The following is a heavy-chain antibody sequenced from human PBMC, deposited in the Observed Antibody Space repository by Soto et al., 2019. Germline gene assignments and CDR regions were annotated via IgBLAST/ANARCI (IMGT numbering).Heavy chain of an antibody. CDR2: INSDGSST. CDR1: GFTFSSYW. J-gene: IGHJ4*02. Sequence: EVQLVESGGGLVQPGGSLRLSCAASGFTFSSYWMHWVRQAPGKGLVWVSRINSDGSSTSYADSVKGRFTISRDNAKNALYRQMNSLRAEDTAVYYCARVGDCGGSCSDYWGQGTLVTVSS. V-gene: IGHV3-74*01. CDR3: ARVGDCGGSCSDY. D-gene: IGHD2-15*01.